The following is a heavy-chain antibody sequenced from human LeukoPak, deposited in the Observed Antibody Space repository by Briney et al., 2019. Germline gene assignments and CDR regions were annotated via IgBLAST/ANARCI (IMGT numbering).Heavy chain of an antibody. CDR3: ARGPYSSGWYPVGYFQH. Sequence: SETLSLTRAVYGGSFSGYYWSWIRQPPGKGLEWIGEINHSGSTNYNPSLKSRVTISVDTSKNQFSLKLSSVTAADTAVYYCARGPYSSGWYPVGYFQHWGQGTLVTVSS. CDR2: INHSGST. CDR1: GGSFSGYY. J-gene: IGHJ1*01. V-gene: IGHV4-34*01. D-gene: IGHD6-19*01.